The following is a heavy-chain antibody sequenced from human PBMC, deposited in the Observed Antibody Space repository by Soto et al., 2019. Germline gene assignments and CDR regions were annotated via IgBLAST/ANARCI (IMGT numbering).Heavy chain of an antibody. CDR1: VFTFSSYG. CDR2: ISYDGSNK. Sequence: GGTLSLSCAASVFTFSSYGMHCVRQAPGKGLEWVAVISYDGSNKYYADYVKGRFTISRDNSKNTLYLQMNSLRAEDTAVYYCAKASVFIEVACPGYWGQGTLVTVSS. D-gene: IGHD6-19*01. V-gene: IGHV3-30*18. J-gene: IGHJ4*02. CDR3: AKASVFIEVACPGY.